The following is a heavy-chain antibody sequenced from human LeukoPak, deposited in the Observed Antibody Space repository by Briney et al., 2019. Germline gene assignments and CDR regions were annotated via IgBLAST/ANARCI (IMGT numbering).Heavy chain of an antibody. CDR2: ISGSGGST. D-gene: IGHD3-22*01. CDR1: GFTFSSYA. Sequence: PGGSLRLSCAASGFTFSSYAMHWVRQAPGKGLEWVSAISGSGGSTYYADSVKGRFTISRDNSKNTLYLQMNSLRAEDTAVYYCAKDLTTMIVVVNTLAGYWGQGTLVTVSS. CDR3: AKDLTTMIVVVNTLAGY. J-gene: IGHJ4*02. V-gene: IGHV3-23*01.